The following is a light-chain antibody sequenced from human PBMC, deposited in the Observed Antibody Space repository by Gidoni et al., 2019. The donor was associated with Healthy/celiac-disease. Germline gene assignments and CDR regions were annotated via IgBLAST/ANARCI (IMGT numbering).Light chain of an antibody. CDR1: QSVSSN. V-gene: IGKV3-15*01. Sequence: VMTPSPATLSVSPGERATLSCRASQSVSSNLAWYQEKPGQAPRLLIYGASTRATGIPARFSGSGSGTEFTLTISSLQSEDFAVYYCQQYNNWPWWTFGQGTKVEIK. CDR2: GAS. J-gene: IGKJ1*01. CDR3: QQYNNWPWWT.